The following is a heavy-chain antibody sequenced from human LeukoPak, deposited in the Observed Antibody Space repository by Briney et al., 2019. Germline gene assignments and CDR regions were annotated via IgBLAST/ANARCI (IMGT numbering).Heavy chain of an antibody. Sequence: GGSLRLSCAASGFTFSNYAMRWVRQAPGKGLEWVSAISGSGGSTYYADSVKGRFTISRDNSKNTLYLQMNSLRAEDTAVYYCGNYGSGSYSRTYFDYWGQGTLVTVSS. J-gene: IGHJ4*02. V-gene: IGHV3-23*01. CDR3: GNYGSGSYSRTYFDY. CDR1: GFTFSNYA. D-gene: IGHD3-10*01. CDR2: ISGSGGST.